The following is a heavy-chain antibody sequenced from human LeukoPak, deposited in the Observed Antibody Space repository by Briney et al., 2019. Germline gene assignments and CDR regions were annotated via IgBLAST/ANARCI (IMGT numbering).Heavy chain of an antibody. D-gene: IGHD4-11*01. V-gene: IGHV3-53*05. CDR3: AKSLTTTNSYYGLDV. J-gene: IGHJ6*02. CDR1: GFTVSSNY. CDR2: IYSGTNT. Sequence: GGSLRLSCAVSGFTVSSNYMSWGRQAPGKGLEWVSVIYSGTNTYYADSVKGRFIISRDNSKNTLYLQMDSLRAEDTAVYYCAKSLTTTNSYYGLDVWGQGTTVTVSS.